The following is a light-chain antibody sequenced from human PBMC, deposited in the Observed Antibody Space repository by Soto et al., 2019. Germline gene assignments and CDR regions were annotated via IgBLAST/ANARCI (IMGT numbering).Light chain of an antibody. Sequence: DIQMTQSPSTRSLSVGDIVTITCRASQTISSWLAWYQQKPGKAPKLLIYKASTLKSGVPSRFSGSGSGTEFTLTISSLQPDDFETYYCQQYNSYSAAFGQGTKVDIK. CDR3: QQYNSYSAA. J-gene: IGKJ1*01. CDR1: QTISSW. CDR2: KAS. V-gene: IGKV1-5*03.